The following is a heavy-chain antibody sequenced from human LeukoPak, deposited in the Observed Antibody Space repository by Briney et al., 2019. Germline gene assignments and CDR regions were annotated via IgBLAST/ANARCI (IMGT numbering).Heavy chain of an antibody. D-gene: IGHD1-20*01. CDR2: FDPEDGET. V-gene: IGHV1-24*01. CDR1: GYTLTELT. J-gene: IGHJ4*02. Sequence: ASVKVSCKVSGYTLTELTMHWVRQAPGKGLEWMGGFDPEDGETIYAQKFQGRVTMTEDTSTDTAYMELSSLRSEDTAVYYCATYASGRNWNLDYWGQGTLVTVSS. CDR3: ATYASGRNWNLDY.